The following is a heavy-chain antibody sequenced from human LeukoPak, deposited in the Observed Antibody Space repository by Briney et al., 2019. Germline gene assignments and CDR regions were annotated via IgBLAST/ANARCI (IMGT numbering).Heavy chain of an antibody. CDR3: AATDIVVVPAALPLDY. CDR2: INAGNGNT. Sequence: GASVKVSCKASGYTFTSYAMHWVRQAPGQRLEWMGWINAGNGNTKYSQKFQGRVTITRDTSASTAYMELSSLRSEDTAVYYCAATDIVVVPAALPLDYRGQGTLVTVSS. J-gene: IGHJ4*02. CDR1: GYTFTSYA. D-gene: IGHD2-2*01. V-gene: IGHV1-3*01.